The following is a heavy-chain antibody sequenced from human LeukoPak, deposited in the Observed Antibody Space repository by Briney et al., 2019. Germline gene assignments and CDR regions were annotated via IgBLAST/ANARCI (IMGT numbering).Heavy chain of an antibody. J-gene: IGHJ4*02. Sequence: GGSLRLSCAPSGFTFTSYAMSWVRQAPGKGLEWVSSISGSGGNTYYADSVKGRFTISRDNSKNTLYLQMNSLRAEDTAVYYCAKAITMVRGYDYWGQGTLVTVSS. CDR1: GFTFTSYA. D-gene: IGHD3-10*01. CDR2: ISGSGGNT. V-gene: IGHV3-23*01. CDR3: AKAITMVRGYDY.